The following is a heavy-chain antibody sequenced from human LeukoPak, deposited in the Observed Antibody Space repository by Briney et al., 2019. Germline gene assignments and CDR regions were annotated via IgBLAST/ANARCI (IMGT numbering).Heavy chain of an antibody. CDR3: AREGYCSSTSCYMDV. V-gene: IGHV3-30*04. D-gene: IGHD2-2*01. Sequence: PGGSLRLSCAASGFTFSSYAMHWVRQAPGKGLEWVAVISYDGSNKKYADSVKGRFTISRDNAKNSLYLQMNSLRTEDTAVYFCAREGYCSSTSCYMDVWGKGITVTVSS. CDR2: ISYDGSNK. CDR1: GFTFSSYA. J-gene: IGHJ6*04.